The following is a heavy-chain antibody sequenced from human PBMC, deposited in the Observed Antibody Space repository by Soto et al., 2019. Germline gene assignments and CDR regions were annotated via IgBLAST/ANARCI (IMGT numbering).Heavy chain of an antibody. CDR2: IWYDGSNK. D-gene: IGHD5-18*01. CDR3: ARDPINEIQLWLFDY. Sequence: GGSLRLSCAASGFTFSSYGMHWVRQAPGKGLEWVAVIWYDGSNKYYADSVKGRFTISRDNSKNTLYLQMNSLRAEDTAVYYCARDPINEIQLWLFDYWGQGTLVTVSS. CDR1: GFTFSSYG. V-gene: IGHV3-33*01. J-gene: IGHJ4*02.